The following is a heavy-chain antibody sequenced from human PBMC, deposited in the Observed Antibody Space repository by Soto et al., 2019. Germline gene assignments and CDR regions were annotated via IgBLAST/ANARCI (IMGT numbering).Heavy chain of an antibody. CDR3: ARSEATALDY. Sequence: QVQLQESGPGLLKPSGTLSLTCTVSGDSMSSSNWWNWVRQSPGKGLEWIGEAHHSGRTNYNPSFKSRVTISVDRSQKQVSLKLTSVTAADTALYYCARSEATALDYWGQGTLVTVSS. CDR2: AHHSGRT. CDR1: GDSMSSSNW. V-gene: IGHV4-4*02. J-gene: IGHJ4*02.